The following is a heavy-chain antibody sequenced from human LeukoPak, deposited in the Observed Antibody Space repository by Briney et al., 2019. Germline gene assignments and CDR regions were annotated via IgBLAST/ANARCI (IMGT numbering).Heavy chain of an antibody. V-gene: IGHV3-72*01. CDR1: GFTFSDHY. J-gene: IGHJ4*02. CDR2: IRNKANGHTT. CDR3: SKGAGYNGRGSNCRSTLDS. Sequence: GGSLRLSCAASGFTFSDHYLDWVRQAPGKGLEWVGRIRNKANGHTTEYAASVKGRFTISRDDSKNSLYLQMNSLKTEDTAVYYCSKGAGYNGRGSNCRSTLDSWGQGTMVTVCS. D-gene: IGHD4-11*01.